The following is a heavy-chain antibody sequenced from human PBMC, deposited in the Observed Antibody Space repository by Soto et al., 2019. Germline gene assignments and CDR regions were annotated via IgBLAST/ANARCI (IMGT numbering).Heavy chain of an antibody. D-gene: IGHD2-8*01. J-gene: IGHJ6*03. CDR1: GFTFSTYA. V-gene: IGHV3-23*01. CDR3: AGRYCTNGVCYTNYYYYIDV. Sequence: EVQLLESGGGLVQPGGSLRLSCAASGFTFSTYAMSWVRQAPGKGLEWVSTITTSGGNTYYADSVQVRFTISRDNSKNTLYLQMNSLRAEDTAVYYCAGRYCTNGVCYTNYYYYIDVLGKGTTVTVSS. CDR2: ITTSGGNT.